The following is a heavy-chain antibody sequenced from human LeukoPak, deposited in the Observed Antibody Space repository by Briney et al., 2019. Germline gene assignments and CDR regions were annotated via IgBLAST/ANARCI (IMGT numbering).Heavy chain of an antibody. Sequence: PGGSLRLSCAASGFTFSSYDMHWVRQATGKSLEWVSAIGTAGDPYYPGSVKGRFTISRENAKNSLYLQMNSLRAGDTAVYYCARAVPDILTGSGAFDIWGQGTMVTVSS. CDR1: GFTFSSYD. CDR2: IGTAGDP. J-gene: IGHJ3*02. CDR3: ARAVPDILTGSGAFDI. D-gene: IGHD3-9*01. V-gene: IGHV3-13*05.